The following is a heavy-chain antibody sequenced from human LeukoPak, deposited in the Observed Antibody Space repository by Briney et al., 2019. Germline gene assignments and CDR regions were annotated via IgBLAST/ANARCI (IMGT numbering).Heavy chain of an antibody. CDR3: ARQYSGYDRTMNFDY. CDR1: GFTFSSYA. V-gene: IGHV3-30*01. J-gene: IGHJ4*02. CDR2: ISYDGSNK. D-gene: IGHD5-12*01. Sequence: GGSLRLSCAASGFTFSSYAMHWVRQAPGKGLEWVAVISYDGSNKYYADSVKGRFTISRDNSKNTLYLQMNSLRAADTAVYYCARQYSGYDRTMNFDYWGQGTLVTVSS.